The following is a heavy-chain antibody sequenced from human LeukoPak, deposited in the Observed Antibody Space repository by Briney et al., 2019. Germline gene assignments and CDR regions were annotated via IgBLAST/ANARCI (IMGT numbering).Heavy chain of an antibody. D-gene: IGHD3-3*01. CDR3: ARIHDFWRNRFDP. CDR2: IIPILGIA. CDR1: GGTFSSYT. Sequence: SVKVSCKASGGTFSSYTISWVRQAPGQGLEWMGRIIPILGIANYAQKFQGRVTITADKSTSTAYMELSSLRSEDTAVYYCARIHDFWRNRFDPWGQGTLVAVSS. J-gene: IGHJ5*02. V-gene: IGHV1-69*02.